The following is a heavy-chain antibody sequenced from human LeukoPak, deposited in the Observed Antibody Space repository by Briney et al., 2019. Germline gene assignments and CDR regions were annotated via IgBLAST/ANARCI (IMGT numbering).Heavy chain of an antibody. V-gene: IGHV5-51*01. J-gene: IGHJ6*03. Sequence: GESLKIFCKGSGYSFTSYWIGWVRQMPGKGLEWMGIIYPGGSDTRYSPSFQGQVTISADKSISTAYLQWSSLKASDTAMYYCARRSSFADYYYYMDVWGKGTTVTVSS. CDR2: IYPGGSDT. D-gene: IGHD2/OR15-2a*01. CDR1: GYSFTSYW. CDR3: ARRSSFADYYYYMDV.